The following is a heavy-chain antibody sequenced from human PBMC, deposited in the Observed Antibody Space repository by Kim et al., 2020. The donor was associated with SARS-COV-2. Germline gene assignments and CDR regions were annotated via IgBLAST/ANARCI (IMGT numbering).Heavy chain of an antibody. CDR3: ASSLFLSPAVAGIWGSYYGMDV. Sequence: ASVKVSCKASGYTFTSYGISWVRQAPGQGLEWMGWISAYNGNTNYAQKLQGRVTMTTDTSTSTAYMELRSLRSDDTAVYYCASSLFLSPAVAGIWGSYYGMDVWGQGTTVTVSS. CDR2: ISAYNGNT. CDR1: GYTFTSYG. D-gene: IGHD6-19*01. V-gene: IGHV1-18*04. J-gene: IGHJ6*02.